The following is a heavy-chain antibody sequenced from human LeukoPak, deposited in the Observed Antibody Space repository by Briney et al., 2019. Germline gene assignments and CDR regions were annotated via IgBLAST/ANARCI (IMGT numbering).Heavy chain of an antibody. Sequence: SVKVSCKASGGTFSSYAISWVRQAPGQGLEWMGGIIPIFGTANYAQKFQGRVTITTDESTSTAYMELSSLRAEDTAVYYCARGELDYGDYGLDPPEYWGQGTLVTVSS. CDR2: IIPIFGTA. CDR3: ARGELDYGDYGLDPPEY. D-gene: IGHD4-17*01. V-gene: IGHV1-69*05. J-gene: IGHJ4*02. CDR1: GGTFSSYA.